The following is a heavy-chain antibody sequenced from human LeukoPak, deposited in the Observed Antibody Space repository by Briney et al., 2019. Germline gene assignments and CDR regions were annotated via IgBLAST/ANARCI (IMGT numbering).Heavy chain of an antibody. Sequence: GGSLRLSCAASGFTFSSYYMNWDRQAPGRGLEWVSSISSTSSYIYYADSVKGRFTISRDNADNSLYLQMNSLRAEDTAVYYCARVGAYSSGWHFDYWGQGTLVTVSS. J-gene: IGHJ4*02. V-gene: IGHV3-21*01. CDR2: ISSTSSYI. CDR1: GFTFSSYY. D-gene: IGHD6-19*01. CDR3: ARVGAYSSGWHFDY.